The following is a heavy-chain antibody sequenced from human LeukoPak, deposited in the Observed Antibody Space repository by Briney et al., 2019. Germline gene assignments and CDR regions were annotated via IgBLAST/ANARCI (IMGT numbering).Heavy chain of an antibody. D-gene: IGHD1-26*01. Sequence: GGSLRLSCVASGFTFDDYGMSWVRQAPGKGLEWVSGINWNGVSTGYTDSVKGRFTISRDNAKNSLYLQMNSLRAEDTALYYCARAPPAGVGSTPFDYWGQGTLVAVSS. CDR1: GFTFDDYG. J-gene: IGHJ4*02. CDR3: ARAPPAGVGSTPFDY. V-gene: IGHV3-20*04. CDR2: INWNGVST.